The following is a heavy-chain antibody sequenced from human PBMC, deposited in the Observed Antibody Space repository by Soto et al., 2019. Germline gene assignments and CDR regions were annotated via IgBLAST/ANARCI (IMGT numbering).Heavy chain of an antibody. Sequence: PSETLSLTCTVSGGSISSYYWSWIRQPPGKGLEWIGYIYYSGSTNYNPSLKSRVTISVDTSKNQFSLKLSSVTAADTAVYYCAREASSGWGTNWFDPWGQGTLVTVSS. CDR2: IYYSGST. D-gene: IGHD6-19*01. CDR3: AREASSGWGTNWFDP. V-gene: IGHV4-59*01. CDR1: GGSISSYY. J-gene: IGHJ5*02.